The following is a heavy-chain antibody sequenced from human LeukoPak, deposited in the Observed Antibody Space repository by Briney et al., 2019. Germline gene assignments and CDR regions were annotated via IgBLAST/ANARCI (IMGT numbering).Heavy chain of an antibody. V-gene: IGHV1-69*04. Sequence: AASVKVSCTASGGTFSSYAISWVRQAPGQGLEWMGRIIPILSIANYAQKFQGRVTITADKSTSTAYMELSSLRSEDTAVYYCARDSHEVVVTDWGQGTLVTVSS. CDR1: GGTFSSYA. D-gene: IGHD2-21*02. J-gene: IGHJ4*02. CDR2: IIPILSIA. CDR3: ARDSHEVVVTD.